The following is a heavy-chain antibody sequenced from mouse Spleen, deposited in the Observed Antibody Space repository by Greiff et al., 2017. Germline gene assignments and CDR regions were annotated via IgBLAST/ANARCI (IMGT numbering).Heavy chain of an antibody. V-gene: IGHV5-12-1*01. CDR3: ARVDYYGSSYRFAY. CDR2: ISSGGGST. D-gene: IGHD1-1*01. CDR1: GSAFSSYD. Sequence: EVQVVESGGGLVKPGGSLKLSCAASGSAFSSYDMSWVRQTPEKRLEWVAYISSGGGSTYYPDTVKGRFTISRDNAKNTLYLQMSSLKSEDTAMYYCARVDYYGSSYRFAYWGQGTLVTVSA. J-gene: IGHJ3*01.